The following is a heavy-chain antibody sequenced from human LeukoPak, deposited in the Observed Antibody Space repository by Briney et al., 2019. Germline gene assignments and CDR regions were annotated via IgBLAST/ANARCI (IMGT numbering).Heavy chain of an antibody. D-gene: IGHD2-2*01. CDR2: IIPIFGTA. V-gene: IGHV1-69*13. CDR1: GGTFSSYA. CDR3: ARSIVVVPAAPAPFDY. J-gene: IGHJ4*02. Sequence: SVKVSCKASGGTFSSYAISWVRQAPGQGLEWMGGIIPIFGTANYAQKFQGRVTITADESTSTAYMELSSLRSEDTAVCYCARSIVVVPAAPAPFDYWGQGTLVTVSS.